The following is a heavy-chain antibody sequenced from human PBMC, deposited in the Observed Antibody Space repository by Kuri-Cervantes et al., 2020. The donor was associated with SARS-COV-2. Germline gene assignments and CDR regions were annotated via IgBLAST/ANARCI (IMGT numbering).Heavy chain of an antibody. V-gene: IGHV3-49*04. D-gene: IGHD3-3*01. CDR2: IRSKAYGGTT. CDR3: TRHDFWSAYYFDY. J-gene: IGHJ4*02. Sequence: GESLKISCTASGFTFGDYAMSWVRQAPGKGLEWVGFIRSKAYGGTTEYAASAKGRFTISRDDSKSIAYLQMNSLKTEDTAVYYCTRHDFWSAYYFDYWGQGTLVTVSS. CDR1: GFTFGDYA.